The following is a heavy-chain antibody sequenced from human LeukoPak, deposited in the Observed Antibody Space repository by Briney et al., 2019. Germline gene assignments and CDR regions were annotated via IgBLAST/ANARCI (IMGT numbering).Heavy chain of an antibody. D-gene: IGHD3-22*01. CDR3: ASLYDSSGYYPFDY. CDR2: IYSGGST. CDR1: GFTVSSNY. J-gene: IGHJ4*02. V-gene: IGHV3-66*01. Sequence: GGSLRLSCAASGFTVSSNYMSWVRQAPGKGLEWVSVIYSGGSTYYADSVKGRFTISRDNSKNTLYLQMNSLRAEDTAVYYCASLYDSSGYYPFDYWGQGTLVTVSS.